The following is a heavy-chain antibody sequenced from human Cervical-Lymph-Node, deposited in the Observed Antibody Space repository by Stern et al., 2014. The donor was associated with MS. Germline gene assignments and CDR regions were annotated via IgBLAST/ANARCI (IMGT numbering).Heavy chain of an antibody. J-gene: IGHJ5*02. D-gene: IGHD6-13*01. Sequence: QVQLMQSVAEVTKPGSSVKVSCKASGGTFSKFPSSWVRQAPGQGLEWMGGLFPVFGTPTYAQEFRGRVTITADVSTSTVYMELSSLRSDDTAVYYCALSSETSDRWYSLGYDLWGQGTLVTVSS. CDR2: LFPVFGTP. CDR1: GGTFSKFP. CDR3: ALSSETSDRWYSLGYDL. V-gene: IGHV1-69*01.